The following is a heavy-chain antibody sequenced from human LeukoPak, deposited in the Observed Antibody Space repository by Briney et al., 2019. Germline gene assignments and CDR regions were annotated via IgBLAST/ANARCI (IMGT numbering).Heavy chain of an antibody. CDR1: EFTVSSYY. CDR3: ARGPLIAAAGTW. V-gene: IGHV3-53*01. Sequence: PGGSLRLSCAASEFTVSSYYMTWVRQAPGKGLEWVSVIYTGGTTYYADSVKGRFTISRDNSKNTVYLQMNSLRADDTAVYYCARGPLIAAAGTWWGQGTLVTVSS. D-gene: IGHD6-13*01. J-gene: IGHJ4*02. CDR2: IYTGGTT.